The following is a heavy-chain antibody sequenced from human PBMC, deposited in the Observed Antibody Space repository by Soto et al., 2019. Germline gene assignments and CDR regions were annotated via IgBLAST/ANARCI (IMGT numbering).Heavy chain of an antibody. CDR2: IIPILGIA. V-gene: IGHV1-69*02. Sequence: ASVKVSCKASGGTFSSYTISWVRQAPGQGLEWMGRIIPILGIANYAQKFQGRVTITADKSTSTAYMELSSLRSEDTAVYYCARGRGYCSGGSCYETFDYWGQGTLVTVSS. D-gene: IGHD2-15*01. J-gene: IGHJ4*02. CDR1: GGTFSSYT. CDR3: ARGRGYCSGGSCYETFDY.